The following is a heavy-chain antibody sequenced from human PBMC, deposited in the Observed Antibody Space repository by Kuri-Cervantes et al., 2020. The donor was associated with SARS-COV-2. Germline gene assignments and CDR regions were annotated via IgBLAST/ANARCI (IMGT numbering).Heavy chain of an antibody. CDR3: AKDPGSWPYYYYMDV. V-gene: IGHV3-23*01. J-gene: IGHJ6*03. D-gene: IGHD6-13*01. CDR2: ISGSGGST. Sequence: GESLKISCAASGFTFSSYAMSWVRQAPGKGLEWVSAISGSGGSTYYADSVKGRFTISRDNSKNTLYLQMNSLRAEDTAVHYCAKDPGSWPYYYYMDVWGKGTTVTVSS. CDR1: GFTFSSYA.